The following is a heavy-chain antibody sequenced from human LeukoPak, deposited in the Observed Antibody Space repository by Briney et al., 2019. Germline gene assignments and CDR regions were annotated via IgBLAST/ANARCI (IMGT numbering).Heavy chain of an antibody. CDR3: ARAYVYSGSYWAFDY. CDR2: IYYSGST. Sequence: SETLSLTCTVSGGSISSYYWSWIRQPPGKGLEWIGYIYYSGSTNYNPSLKSRVTISVDTSKNQFSLKLSSVTAADTAVYYCARAYVYSGSYWAFDYWGQGTLVTVSS. D-gene: IGHD1-26*01. J-gene: IGHJ4*02. V-gene: IGHV4-59*01. CDR1: GGSISSYY.